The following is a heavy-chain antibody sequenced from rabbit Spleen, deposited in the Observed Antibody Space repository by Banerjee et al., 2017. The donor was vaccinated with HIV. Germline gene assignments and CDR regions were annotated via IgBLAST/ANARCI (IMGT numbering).Heavy chain of an antibody. Sequence: EESGGDLVKPEGSLPLTCTASGFTLSSYWICWVRQAPGKGLEWIACLDAGSSGSTYYATWAKGRFTISKTSSTTVTLQMTSLTAADTATYFCARGAWSTDCMNLWGPGTLVTVS. CDR1: GFTLSSYW. J-gene: IGHJ4*01. D-gene: IGHD7-1*01. CDR3: ARGAWSTDCMNL. CDR2: LDAGSSGST. V-gene: IGHV1S45*01.